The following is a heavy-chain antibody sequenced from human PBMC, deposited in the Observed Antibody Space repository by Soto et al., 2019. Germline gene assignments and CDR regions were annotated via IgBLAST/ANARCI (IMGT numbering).Heavy chain of an antibody. V-gene: IGHV4-59*01. D-gene: IGHD6-19*01. CDR2: IYYSGST. J-gene: IGHJ5*02. CDR1: GGSISSYY. CDR3: GRDGYSSGWYDWFDP. Sequence: PSETLSLTCTVSGGSISSYYWSWIRQPPGKGLEWIGYIYYSGSTNYNPSLKSRVTISVDTSKNQFSLKLSSVTAADTAVYYCGRDGYSSGWYDWFDPWGQGTLVTVSS.